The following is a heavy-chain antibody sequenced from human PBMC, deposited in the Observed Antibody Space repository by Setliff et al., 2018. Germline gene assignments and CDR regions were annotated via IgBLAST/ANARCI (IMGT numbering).Heavy chain of an antibody. J-gene: IGHJ6*03. CDR2: ISSSSSYI. V-gene: IGHV3-21*01. CDR3: ARAADSYGPPRSYMDV. CDR1: GFTFSSYT. D-gene: IGHD5-18*01. Sequence: GGSLRLSCVASGFTFSSYTMNWVRQAPGKGLEWVSSISSSSSYIYYADSVQGRFTISRDNAKNSLYLQMNSLRAEDTAVYYCARAADSYGPPRSYMDVWGKGTTVTVSS.